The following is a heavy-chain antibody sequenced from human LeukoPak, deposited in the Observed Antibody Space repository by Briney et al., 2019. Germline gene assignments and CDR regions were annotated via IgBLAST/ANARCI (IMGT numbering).Heavy chain of an antibody. CDR3: ATEGAPGSSSWYSVAA. J-gene: IGHJ5*02. V-gene: IGHV3-23*01. D-gene: IGHD6-13*01. Sequence: PGGSLRLSCTASGFTFSSYTMTWVRQAPGKGLKWVSTITTGDGNTYYADSVKGRFTVSRDNSQNTLYLQVNSLTVEDSAVYYCATEGAPGSSSWYSVAAWGQGTLVTVSS. CDR1: GFTFSSYT. CDR2: ITTGDGNT.